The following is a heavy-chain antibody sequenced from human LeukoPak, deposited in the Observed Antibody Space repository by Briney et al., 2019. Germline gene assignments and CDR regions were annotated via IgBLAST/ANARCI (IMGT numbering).Heavy chain of an antibody. Sequence: EASVKVSCKASGYTFTSYGISWVRQAPGQGLEWMGWISAYNGNTNYAQKLQGRVTMTTDTSTSTAYMELRSLRSDDTAVYYCARVNVREISTRGRQNYYDSSGYQYYFDYWGQGTLVTVSS. CDR2: ISAYNGNT. J-gene: IGHJ4*02. V-gene: IGHV1-18*01. CDR3: ARVNVREISTRGRQNYYDSSGYQYYFDY. D-gene: IGHD3-22*01. CDR1: GYTFTSYG.